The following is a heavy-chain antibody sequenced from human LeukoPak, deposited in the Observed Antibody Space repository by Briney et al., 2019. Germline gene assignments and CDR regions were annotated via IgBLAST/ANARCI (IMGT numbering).Heavy chain of an antibody. CDR2: ISSSGILI. CDR1: GFTFSKYE. D-gene: IGHD6-19*01. V-gene: IGHV3-48*03. CDR3: AKVSGSGWHFDH. Sequence: GGSLRLSCAASGFTFSKYEMNWVRQAPGKGLEWGSVISSSGILIYYADSVKARFTISRDNGKISLFLQMDSLTVEDTAVYYCAKVSGSGWHFDHWGQGTLVTVSS. J-gene: IGHJ4*02.